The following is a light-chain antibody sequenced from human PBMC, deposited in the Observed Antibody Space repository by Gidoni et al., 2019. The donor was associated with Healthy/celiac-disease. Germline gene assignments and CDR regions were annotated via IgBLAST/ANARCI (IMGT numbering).Light chain of an antibody. Sequence: IVMTQSPPSLPVTPGEPASISCRSSQSLLHSNGYNYLDWYLQQPGQSPQLLIYLGSNRASGVPDRFSGSGSGTDFTLKISRVEAEDVGVYYCMQALQTPPTFGGGTKVEIK. J-gene: IGKJ4*01. V-gene: IGKV2-28*01. CDR2: LGS. CDR1: QSLLHSNGYNY. CDR3: MQALQTPPT.